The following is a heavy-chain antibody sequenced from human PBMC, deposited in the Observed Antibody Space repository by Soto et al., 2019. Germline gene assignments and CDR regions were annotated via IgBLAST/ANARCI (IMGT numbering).Heavy chain of an antibody. D-gene: IGHD3-22*01. V-gene: IGHV4-34*01. CDR3: ARGLKENYYTMKYYFDY. CDR2: INHSGST. CDR1: GGSFSGYY. Sequence: SETLSLSCALYGGSFSGYYWGWIRQPPGKGLEWIGEINHSGSTNYNPSLKSRVTISVDTSKNQFSLKLSSVTAADTAVYYCARGLKENYYTMKYYFDYWGQGTLVTVSS. J-gene: IGHJ4*02.